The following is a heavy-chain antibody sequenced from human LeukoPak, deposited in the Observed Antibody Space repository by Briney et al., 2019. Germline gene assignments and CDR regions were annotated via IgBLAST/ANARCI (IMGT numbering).Heavy chain of an antibody. D-gene: IGHD6-19*01. CDR2: ISASGDAT. V-gene: IGHV3-23*01. CDR3: AKDPGSSAYYGGLPADY. Sequence: AGGSLRLSCLASGFTFSKYAMSWVRQAPGQGLEWVSLISASGDATHYVDSVEGRFTISRDDSRNTLALQMNSLRADDTAVYYCAKDPGSSAYYGGLPADYWGQGTPVTVSS. CDR1: GFTFSKYA. J-gene: IGHJ4*02.